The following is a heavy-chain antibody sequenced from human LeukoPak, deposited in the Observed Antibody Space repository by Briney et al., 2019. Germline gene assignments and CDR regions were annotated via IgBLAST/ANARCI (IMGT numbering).Heavy chain of an antibody. J-gene: IGHJ5*02. Sequence: SQTLSLTCTVSGGSISSGDHYWSWIRQPPGKGLEWIGYIYYSGSTNYNPSLKSRVTISVDTSKNQFSLKLSSVTAADTAVYYCARQNFTSGSYLNWFDPWGQETLVTVSS. V-gene: IGHV4-30-4*01. CDR1: GGSISSGDHY. CDR3: ARQNFTSGSYLNWFDP. D-gene: IGHD3-10*01. CDR2: IYYSGST.